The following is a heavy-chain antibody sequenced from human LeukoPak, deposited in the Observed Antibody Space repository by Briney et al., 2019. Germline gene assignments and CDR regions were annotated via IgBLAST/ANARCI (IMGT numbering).Heavy chain of an antibody. J-gene: IGHJ4*02. Sequence: GGSLRLSCAASGFTFSSYGMHWVRQAPGKGLEWVAVIWYDGSNKYYADSVKGRFTISRDNSKNTLYLQMNSLRAEDTAVYYCARGEGQHIVVVTAAADFDYWGQGTLVTVS. CDR2: IWYDGSNK. CDR1: GFTFSSYG. D-gene: IGHD2-21*02. CDR3: ARGEGQHIVVVTAAADFDY. V-gene: IGHV3-33*01.